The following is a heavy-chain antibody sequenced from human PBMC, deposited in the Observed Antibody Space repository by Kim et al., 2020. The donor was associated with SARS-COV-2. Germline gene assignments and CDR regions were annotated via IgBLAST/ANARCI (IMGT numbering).Heavy chain of an antibody. V-gene: IGHV3-33*01. D-gene: IGHD3-22*01. J-gene: IGHJ4*02. CDR2: IWYDGSNK. CDR3: AREGVDNMIVVGYFDY. CDR1: GFTFSSYG. Sequence: GGSLRLSCAASGFTFSSYGMHWVRQAPGKGLEWVAVIWYDGSNKYYADSVKGRFTISRDNSKNTLYLQMNSLRAEDTAVYYCAREGVDNMIVVGYFDYWGQGTLVTVSS.